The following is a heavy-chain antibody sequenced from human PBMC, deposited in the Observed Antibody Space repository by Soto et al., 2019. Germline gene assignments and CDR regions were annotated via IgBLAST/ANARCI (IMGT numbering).Heavy chain of an antibody. CDR3: ARRPGNWEYYYYGMDV. J-gene: IGHJ6*02. V-gene: IGHV5-51*01. CDR1: GYTFTDYW. D-gene: IGHD1-1*01. CDR2: IYPGDSDT. Sequence: PGESLKISCKGSGYTFTDYWIGWVRQLPGKGLEWMGIIYPGDSDTRYSPSFQGHVTITVDKSTSTAYLQWNTLKASDTAMYYCARRPGNWEYYYYGMDVWGQGTTVTVSS.